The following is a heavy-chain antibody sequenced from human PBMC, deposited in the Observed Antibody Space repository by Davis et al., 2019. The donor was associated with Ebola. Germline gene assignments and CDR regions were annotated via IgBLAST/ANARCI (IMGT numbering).Heavy chain of an antibody. CDR3: AKDIEDYGEVLDYYYGMDV. Sequence: GGSLRLSCAASGFTFSSYAMSWVRQAPGKGLEWVSAISGSGGSTYYADSVKGRFTISRDNSKNTLYLQMNGLRAEDTAVYYCAKDIEDYGEVLDYYYGMDVWGQGTTVTVSS. J-gene: IGHJ6*02. V-gene: IGHV3-23*01. D-gene: IGHD4-17*01. CDR1: GFTFSSYA. CDR2: ISGSGGST.